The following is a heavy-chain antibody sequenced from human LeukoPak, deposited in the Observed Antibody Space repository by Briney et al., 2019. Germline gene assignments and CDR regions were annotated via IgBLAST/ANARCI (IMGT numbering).Heavy chain of an antibody. D-gene: IGHD1-26*01. Sequence: RASVKVSCKASGYTFTNYGITWMRQAPGQGLEWMGWINTYNGNTNYAQKLQGRVTITTDTSTSTAYMELRSLRSDDTAVFYCASDLVDGAGAPGAYWGQGALVTVSS. CDR2: INTYNGNT. CDR1: GYTFTNYG. V-gene: IGHV1-18*01. J-gene: IGHJ4*02. CDR3: ASDLVDGAGAPGAY.